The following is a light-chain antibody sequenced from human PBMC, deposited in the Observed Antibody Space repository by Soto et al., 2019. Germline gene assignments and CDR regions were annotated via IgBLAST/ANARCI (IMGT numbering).Light chain of an antibody. CDR1: SSNIGSNT. V-gene: IGLV1-44*01. CDR3: AAWDDSLNVV. CDR2: SNN. Sequence: QSVLTQPPSASGTPGQRVTISCSGSSSNIGSNTVNWYQQLPGTAPKLHIYSNNQRPSGVTDRFSGSKSGTSASLAISGLQSEDEADYYCAAWDDSLNVVFGGGTKVTVL. J-gene: IGLJ2*01.